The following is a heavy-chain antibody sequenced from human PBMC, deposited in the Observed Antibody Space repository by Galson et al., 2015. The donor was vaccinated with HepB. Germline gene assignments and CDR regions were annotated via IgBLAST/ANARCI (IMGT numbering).Heavy chain of an antibody. CDR2: ISGSGGST. V-gene: IGHV3-23*01. Sequence: SLRLSCAASGFTFSNYAMSWVRQAPGKGLEWVSGISGSGGSTYYAGSVKGRFTISRDNSKNTLYLQMNSLRAEDTAVYYCAKFRYDSSGYSNFDYWGQGTLVTVSS. D-gene: IGHD3-22*01. CDR3: AKFRYDSSGYSNFDY. J-gene: IGHJ4*02. CDR1: GFTFSNYA.